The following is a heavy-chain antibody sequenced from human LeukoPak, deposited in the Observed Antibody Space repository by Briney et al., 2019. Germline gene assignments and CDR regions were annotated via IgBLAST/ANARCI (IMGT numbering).Heavy chain of an antibody. CDR2: IKQDGSEK. J-gene: IGHJ4*02. CDR1: GFTFSIYW. Sequence: GGSLRLSCAASGFTFSIYWMTWVRQAPGKGLEWVASIKQDGSEKYYVDSVKGRFTISRDNAKNSLYLQMNSLRAEDTAVYYCAREVDSSRIDYWGQGTLVTVSS. V-gene: IGHV3-7*01. CDR3: AREVDSSRIDY. D-gene: IGHD6-13*01.